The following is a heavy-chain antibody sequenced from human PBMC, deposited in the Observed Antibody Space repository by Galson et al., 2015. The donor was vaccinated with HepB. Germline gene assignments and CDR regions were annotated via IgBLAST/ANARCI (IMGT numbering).Heavy chain of an antibody. CDR2: ILYDGGNK. CDR1: GFTFSSYA. V-gene: IGHV3-30-3*02. CDR3: ANERTYDFWSDDYDPLPPDY. D-gene: IGHD3-3*01. Sequence: SLRLSCAASGFTFSSYAMHWVRQAPGKGLEWVAVILYDGGNKYYADSVKGRFTISRDNSNNTLYLQMNSLRAEDTAVYYCANERTYDFWSDDYDPLPPDYWGQGTLVTVSS. J-gene: IGHJ4*02.